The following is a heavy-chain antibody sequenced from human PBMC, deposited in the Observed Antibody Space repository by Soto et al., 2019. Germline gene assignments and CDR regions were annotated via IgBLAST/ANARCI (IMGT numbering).Heavy chain of an antibody. CDR3: ARFCRSNSCYDVFAY. CDR2: IYTSGST. CDR1: GGSISSYY. D-gene: IGHD2-2*01. J-gene: IGHJ4*02. V-gene: IGHV4-4*07. Sequence: PSETLSLTCTVSGGSISSYYWSWIRQPAGKGLEWIGRIYTSGSTNYNPSLKSRATMSVDTSKNQFSLKLSSVTAADTAAYYCARFCRSNSCYDVFAYWGKGPLFTFTS.